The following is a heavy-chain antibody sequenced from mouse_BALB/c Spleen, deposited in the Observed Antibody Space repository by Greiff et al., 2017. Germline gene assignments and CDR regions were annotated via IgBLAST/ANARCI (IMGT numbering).Heavy chain of an antibody. D-gene: IGHD5-1-1*01. CDR1: GFTFSSYG. CDR2: ISSGGSYT. Sequence: EVQRVESGGGLVKPGGSLKLSCAASGFTFSSYGMSWVRQTPDKRLEWVATISSGGSYTYYPDSVKGRFTISRDNAKNTLYLQMSSLKSEDTAMYYCARHDTRWLAYWGQGTLVTVSA. V-gene: IGHV5-6*01. J-gene: IGHJ3*01. CDR3: ARHDTRWLAY.